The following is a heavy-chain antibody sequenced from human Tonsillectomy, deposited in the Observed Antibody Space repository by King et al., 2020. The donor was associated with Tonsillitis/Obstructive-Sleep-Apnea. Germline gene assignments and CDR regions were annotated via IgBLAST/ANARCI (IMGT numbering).Heavy chain of an antibody. Sequence: QLVQSGAEVKKPGASVKVSCKAYVYTFTRYYIHWVRQAPGQGLEWLGIINPSDGITTYAQKFQGRVTMTRGTSTNTVHMELSSLRSEDTAVYYCARDDKDDRYFDYWGQGNLVTVSS. CDR3: ARDDKDDRYFDY. CDR2: INPSDGIT. J-gene: IGHJ4*02. V-gene: IGHV1-46*01. D-gene: IGHD2-15*01. CDR1: VYTFTRYY.